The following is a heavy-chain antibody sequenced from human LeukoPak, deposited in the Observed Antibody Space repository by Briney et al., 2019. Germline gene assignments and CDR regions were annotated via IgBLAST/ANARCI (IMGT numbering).Heavy chain of an antibody. D-gene: IGHD5/OR15-5a*01. J-gene: IGHJ4*02. CDR2: INNVASHI. V-gene: IGHV3-21*01. CDR1: GFTFSSSA. Sequence: GGSLRLSCAASGFTFSSSAMNWVRQAPGKGLEWVSSINNVASHIYYAHSVKGRFTISRDNAKDSLYLQMNSLSDEDTAVYYCARDPTQYLRYGHFDYWGQGTLVTVSS. CDR3: ARDPTQYLRYGHFDY.